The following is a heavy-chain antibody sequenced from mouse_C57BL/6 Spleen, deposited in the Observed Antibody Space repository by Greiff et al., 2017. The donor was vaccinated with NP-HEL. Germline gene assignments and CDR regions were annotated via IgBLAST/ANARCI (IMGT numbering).Heavy chain of an antibody. CDR3: ARGIYSNYYAMDY. CDR2: ISSGSSTI. Sequence: DVMLVESGGGLVKPGGSLKLSCAASGFTFSDYGMHWVRQAPEKGLEWVAYISSGSSTIYYADTVKGRFTISRDNAKNTLFLQMTSLRSEDTAMYYCARGIYSNYYAMDYWGQGTSVTVSS. D-gene: IGHD2-5*01. J-gene: IGHJ4*01. V-gene: IGHV5-17*01. CDR1: GFTFSDYG.